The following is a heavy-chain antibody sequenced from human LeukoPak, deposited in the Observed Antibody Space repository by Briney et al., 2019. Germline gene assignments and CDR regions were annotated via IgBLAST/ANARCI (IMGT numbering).Heavy chain of an antibody. V-gene: IGHV3-30*02. J-gene: IGHJ3*02. D-gene: IGHD2-2*02. CDR2: IRYDGSNK. Sequence: GGSLRLSCAASGFTFSSYAMHWVRQAPGKGLEWVAFIRYDGSNKYYADSVKGRFTISRDNSKNTLYLQMNSLRAEDTAVYYCARVVPAAIPGAFDIWGQGTMVTVSS. CDR3: ARVVPAAIPGAFDI. CDR1: GFTFSSYA.